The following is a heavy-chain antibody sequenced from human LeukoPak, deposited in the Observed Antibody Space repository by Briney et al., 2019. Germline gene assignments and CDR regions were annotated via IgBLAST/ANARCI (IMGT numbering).Heavy chain of an antibody. V-gene: IGHV3-66*02. D-gene: IGHD6-6*01. CDR3: ARAPSIAARGDY. J-gene: IGHJ4*02. Sequence: GGSLRLSCAASGFTVSSNYMSWVRQAPGKGLEWVSVIYSGGSTYYADSVKGRFTISRDNSKNTLYLQMNSLRAEDTAVYYCARAPSIAARGDYWGQGTLVTVSS. CDR2: IYSGGST. CDR1: GFTVSSNY.